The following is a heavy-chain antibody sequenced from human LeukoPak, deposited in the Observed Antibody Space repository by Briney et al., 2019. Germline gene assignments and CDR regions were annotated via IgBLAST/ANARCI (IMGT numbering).Heavy chain of an antibody. V-gene: IGHV4-61*01. J-gene: IGHJ4*02. D-gene: IGHD3-10*01. CDR2: IYYSGNT. Sequence: SETLSLTCTVSGGSVSSGSYYWSWIRQPPGKGLEWIGYIYYSGNTNYNPSLKSRVTISVDTSKNQFSLKLSSVTAADTAVYYCAREGLATMIRGVIPYWGQGTLVTVSS. CDR1: GGSVSSGSYY. CDR3: AREGLATMIRGVIPY.